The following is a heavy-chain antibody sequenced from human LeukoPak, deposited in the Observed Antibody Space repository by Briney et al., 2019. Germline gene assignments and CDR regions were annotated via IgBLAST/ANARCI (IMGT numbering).Heavy chain of an antibody. CDR2: ISSSSSYI. J-gene: IGHJ4*02. V-gene: IGHV3-21*01. D-gene: IGHD3-22*01. CDR3: ARDRLWYYYDSSGYYFDY. CDR1: GFTFSSYS. Sequence: PGGSLRLSCAASGFTFSSYSMNWVRQAPGKGLEWVSSISSSSSYIYYADSVKGRFTISRDNAKNSLYLQMNSLRAEDTAVYYCARDRLWYYYDSSGYYFDYWGQGTLVTVSS.